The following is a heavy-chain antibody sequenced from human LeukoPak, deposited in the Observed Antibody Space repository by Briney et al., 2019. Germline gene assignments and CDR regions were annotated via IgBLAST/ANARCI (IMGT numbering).Heavy chain of an antibody. D-gene: IGHD1-26*01. V-gene: IGHV4-34*01. CDR1: GGSFSGYY. CDR2: INHSGST. CDR3: ARDFAGGPFDY. J-gene: IGHJ4*02. Sequence: SETLSLTCAVYGGSFSGYYWSWIRQPPGKGLEWIGEINHSGSTNYNPSLKSRVTISVDKSKNQFSLKLSSVTAADTAVYYCARDFAGGPFDYWGQGTLVTVSS.